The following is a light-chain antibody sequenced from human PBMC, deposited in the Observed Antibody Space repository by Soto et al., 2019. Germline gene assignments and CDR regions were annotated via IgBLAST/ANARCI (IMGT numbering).Light chain of an antibody. CDR1: QSVSGW. CDR2: DAS. V-gene: IGKV1-5*01. J-gene: IGKJ1*01. Sequence: DIPMTQSPSTLSASVGDTVTVTCRASQSVSGWLAWYQQKPGEAPKLLIYDASALQSGVPSRFSGRGAGTHFTLTISSPQPEDSAIYYCQLANSFPTFGRGTKVDIK. CDR3: QLANSFPT.